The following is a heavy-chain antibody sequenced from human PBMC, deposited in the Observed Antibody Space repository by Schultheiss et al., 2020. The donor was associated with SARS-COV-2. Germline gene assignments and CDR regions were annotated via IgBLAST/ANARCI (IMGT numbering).Heavy chain of an antibody. J-gene: IGHJ4*02. D-gene: IGHD3-10*01. Sequence: SETLSLTCTVSGGSISTYYWSWIRQPPGKGLEWIGYIYHSGSTYYNPSLKSRVTISVDRSKNQFSLKLSSVTAADTAVYYCARVSTRGRYFDYWGQGTLVTVSS. V-gene: IGHV4-59*12. CDR2: IYHSGST. CDR1: GGSISTYY. CDR3: ARVSTRGRYFDY.